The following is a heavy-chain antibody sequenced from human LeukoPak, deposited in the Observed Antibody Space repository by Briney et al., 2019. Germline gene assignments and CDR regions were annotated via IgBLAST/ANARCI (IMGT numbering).Heavy chain of an antibody. CDR3: ASKGGWSELGARDH. V-gene: IGHV3-7*01. J-gene: IGHJ4*02. D-gene: IGHD3-3*01. Sequence: GGSLRLSCAASGFTFSSYWMSWVRQAPGKGLEWVANIKADGSATYYVDSVKGRFTISRDNAKNSLYLQMNSLRAEDTAVYYCASKGGWSELGARDHWGQGTLVTVSS. CDR2: IKADGSAT. CDR1: GFTFSSYW.